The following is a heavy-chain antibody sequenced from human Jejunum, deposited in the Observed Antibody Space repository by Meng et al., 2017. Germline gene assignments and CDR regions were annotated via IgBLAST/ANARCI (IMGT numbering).Heavy chain of an antibody. CDR1: GVSTTAPFY. J-gene: IGHJ4*02. V-gene: IGHV4-4*02. D-gene: IGHD1-14*01. CDR2: VWPSGAT. Sequence: QVQLQESGPGLVKPSGPLSLTCTVSGVSTTAPFYWTWIRQAPGKGLEWIGEVWPSGATYYNPSLSSRITISIDTSNNQFSLEVAFLTAADTAVYYCARAIRERYFDSWGQGTLVTVSS. CDR3: ARAIRERYFDS.